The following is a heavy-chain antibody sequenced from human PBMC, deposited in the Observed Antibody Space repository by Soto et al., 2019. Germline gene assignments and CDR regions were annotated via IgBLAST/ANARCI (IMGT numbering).Heavy chain of an antibody. CDR2: ISIYNGDT. J-gene: IGHJ3*02. V-gene: IGHV1-18*01. Sequence: ASVKVSCKASGYTFTSYGITWGRQAPGQGLEWMGWISIYNGDTNYAQKFQGRVTMTTDTSTRTVYMELRSLRSDDTAVYYCAREKWLVRRNDPFDIWGQGTMVTVSS. CDR3: AREKWLVRRNDPFDI. D-gene: IGHD6-19*01. CDR1: GYTFTSYG.